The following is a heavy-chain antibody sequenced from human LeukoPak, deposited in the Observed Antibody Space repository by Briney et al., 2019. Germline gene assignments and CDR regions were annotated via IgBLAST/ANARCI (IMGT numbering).Heavy chain of an antibody. CDR2: IWYDGSKQ. Sequence: SGGSLRLSCVASGFTFSNSGMHWVRQAPGKGLEWVAVIWYDGSKQYYADSVKGRFTISRDNSKNTLYLQMNSLRAEDTAVYYCAKDPFGVVINPSYFDYWGQGTLVTVSS. D-gene: IGHD3-3*01. V-gene: IGHV3-33*06. CDR3: AKDPFGVVINPSYFDY. J-gene: IGHJ4*02. CDR1: GFTFSNSG.